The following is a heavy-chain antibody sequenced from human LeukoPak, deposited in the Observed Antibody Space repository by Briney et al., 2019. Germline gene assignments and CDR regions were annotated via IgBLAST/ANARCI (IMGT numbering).Heavy chain of an antibody. CDR1: GFTFSSYA. J-gene: IGHJ3*02. V-gene: IGHV3-21*01. CDR2: ISSSSSYI. CDR3: ARDRITGTTGDDAFDI. Sequence: PGGSLRLSCAASGFTFSSYAMSWVRQAPGKGLEWVSSISSSSSYIYYADSVKGRFTISRDNAKNSLYLQMNSLRAEDTAVYYCARDRITGTTGDDAFDIWGQGTMVTVSS. D-gene: IGHD1-7*01.